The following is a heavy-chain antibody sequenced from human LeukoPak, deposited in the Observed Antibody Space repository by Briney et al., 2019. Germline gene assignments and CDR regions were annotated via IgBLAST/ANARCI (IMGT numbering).Heavy chain of an antibody. J-gene: IGHJ4*02. CDR2: IIPILGIA. Sequence: GASVKVSCKASGGTFSSYAISWVRQAPGQGLEWMGRIIPILGIANYAQKFQGRVTITADKSTSTAYMELSSLRSEDTAVYYCAREGLTYYDTLTGYPTGGLDYWGQGTLVTVSS. CDR1: GGTFSSYA. D-gene: IGHD3-9*01. V-gene: IGHV1-69*10. CDR3: AREGLTYYDTLTGYPTGGLDY.